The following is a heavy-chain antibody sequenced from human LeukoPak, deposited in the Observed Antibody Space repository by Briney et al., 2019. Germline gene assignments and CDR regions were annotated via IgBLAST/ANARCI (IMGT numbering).Heavy chain of an antibody. CDR3: ARGRQDVTMIVVVMTAVSYYLDV. CDR2: LYPSGST. CDR1: GGSFSGYY. V-gene: IGHV4-34*01. D-gene: IGHD3-22*01. J-gene: IGHJ6*03. Sequence: SETLSLTCAVSGGSFSGYYWTWIRQTPGKGLEWIGELYPSGSTSYNASLKSRVTISVDTSKNQFSLKVSSVTAADMAVYYCARGRQDVTMIVVVMTAVSYYLDVWGKGTTVTVS.